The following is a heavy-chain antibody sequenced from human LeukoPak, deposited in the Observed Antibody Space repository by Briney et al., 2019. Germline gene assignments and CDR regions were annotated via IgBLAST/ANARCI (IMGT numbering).Heavy chain of an antibody. CDR3: ARDPRDDHNSLDS. V-gene: IGHV3-7*03. CDR1: GFTFGKYW. J-gene: IGHJ5*01. Sequence: QTGGSLRLSCVASGFTFGKYWMSWVRQAPGKGLEWVANIKEDGSARYYVDSVKGRFTISRDNAKNSLYLQMTSLRAEDTAMYYCARDPRDDHNSLDSWGQGTQVTVSS. CDR2: IKEDGSAR.